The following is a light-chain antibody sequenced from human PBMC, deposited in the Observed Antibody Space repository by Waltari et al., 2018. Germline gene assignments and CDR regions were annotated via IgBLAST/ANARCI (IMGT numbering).Light chain of an antibody. CDR2: WAS. CDR1: QSVLYSSNNKNY. Sequence: DIVMTQSPDSLAVSLGEKATINCKSSQSVLYSSNNKNYLAWYQQKPGQPPKLPIYWASTRESGVPDRFSGSGSGTDFTLTISSLQAEDVAGYYCQQYYSTPYTFGQGTKVEIK. CDR3: QQYYSTPYT. J-gene: IGKJ2*01. V-gene: IGKV4-1*01.